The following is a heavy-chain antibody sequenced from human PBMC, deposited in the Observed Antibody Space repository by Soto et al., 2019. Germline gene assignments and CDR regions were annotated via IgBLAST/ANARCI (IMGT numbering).Heavy chain of an antibody. D-gene: IGHD3-22*01. CDR2: IIPIFGTA. J-gene: IGHJ4*02. CDR3: ARVGYDSSGYYEGYFDY. Sequence: ASVKVSCKASGGTFSSYAISWVRQAPGQGLEWMGGIIPIFGTANYAQKFQGRVTITADESTSTAYMELSSLRSEDTAVYYCARVGYDSSGYYEGYFDYWGQGTLVTVSS. V-gene: IGHV1-69*13. CDR1: GGTFSSYA.